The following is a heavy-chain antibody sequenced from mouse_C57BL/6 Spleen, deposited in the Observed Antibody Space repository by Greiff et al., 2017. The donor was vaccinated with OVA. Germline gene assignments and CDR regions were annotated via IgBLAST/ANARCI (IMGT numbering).Heavy chain of an antibody. CDR3: ARGGPFPTGTFWYFDV. D-gene: IGHD4-1*02. CDR1: GYTFTSYW. J-gene: IGHJ1*03. Sequence: QVQLQQSGAELVRPGSSVKLSCKASGYTFTSYWMHWVKQRPIQGLEWIGNIDPSDSETHYNQKFKDKATLTVDKSSSTAYMQLSSLTSEDSAVYYCARGGPFPTGTFWYFDVWGTGTTVTVSS. CDR2: IDPSDSET. V-gene: IGHV1-52*01.